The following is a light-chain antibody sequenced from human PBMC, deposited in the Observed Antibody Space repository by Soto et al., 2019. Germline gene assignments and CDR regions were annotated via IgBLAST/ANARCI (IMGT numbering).Light chain of an antibody. CDR3: HQYNTWPRT. CDR2: RAF. V-gene: IGKV3-15*01. Sequence: EIVMTQSPDTLSVSPGERVTLSCRASLSVSGDLAWYQQKPGQPPRLLIYRAFTRATGLSARFSGSGFGTEFTLTISSLQAEDFAVYYCHQYNTWPRTFGGGTTVEIK. J-gene: IGKJ4*01. CDR1: LSVSGD.